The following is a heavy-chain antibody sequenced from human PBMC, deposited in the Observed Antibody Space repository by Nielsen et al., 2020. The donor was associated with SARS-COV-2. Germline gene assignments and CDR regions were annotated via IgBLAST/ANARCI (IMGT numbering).Heavy chain of an antibody. CDR3: ARSPVGRLLWFGVHEYYFDY. Sequence: WIRQPPGKGLEWIGEINHSGSTYYNPSLKSRVTISVDTSKNQFSLKLSSVTAADTAVYYCARSPVGRLLWFGVHEYYFDYWGQGTLVTVSS. J-gene: IGHJ4*02. D-gene: IGHD3-10*01. CDR2: INHSGST. V-gene: IGHV4-34*01.